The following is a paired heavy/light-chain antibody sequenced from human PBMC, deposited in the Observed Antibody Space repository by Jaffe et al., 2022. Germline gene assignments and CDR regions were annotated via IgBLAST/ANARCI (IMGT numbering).Heavy chain of an antibody. V-gene: IGHV2-5*01. Sequence: QITLKESGPTLVKPTQTLTLTCTFSGFSLSTSGVGVGWIRQPPGKALEWLALIYWNDDKRYSPSLKSRLTITKDTSKNQVVLTMTNMDPVDTATYYCAHTGEGITIFGVVRTRTPFDYWGQGTLVTVSS. CDR2: IYWNDDK. CDR3: AHTGEGITIFGVVRTRTPFDY. J-gene: IGHJ4*02. CDR1: GFSLSTSGVG. D-gene: IGHD3-3*01.
Light chain of an antibody. CDR3: QQYYSFPVT. V-gene: IGKV1D-8*01. CDR1: QGISSY. Sequence: VIWMTQSPSLLSASTGDRVTISCRMSQGISSYLAWYQQKPGKAPELLIYAASTLQSGVPSRFSGSGSGTDFTLTISCLQSEDFATYYCQQYYSFPVTFGQGTKVEIK. J-gene: IGKJ1*01. CDR2: AAS.